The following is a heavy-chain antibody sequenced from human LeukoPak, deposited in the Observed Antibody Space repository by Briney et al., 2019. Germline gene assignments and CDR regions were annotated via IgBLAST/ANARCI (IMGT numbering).Heavy chain of an antibody. Sequence: ASVKVSCKASGYTFTGYHMYWVRQAPGQGLEWMGWINPNSGDTNYEQKFQGRVTMTRNTSISTAYMELSSLRSEDTAVYYCARGPYSGSYRGAYWGQGTLVTVSS. CDR2: INPNSGDT. J-gene: IGHJ4*02. D-gene: IGHD1-26*01. V-gene: IGHV1-8*02. CDR3: ARGPYSGSYRGAY. CDR1: GYTFTGYH.